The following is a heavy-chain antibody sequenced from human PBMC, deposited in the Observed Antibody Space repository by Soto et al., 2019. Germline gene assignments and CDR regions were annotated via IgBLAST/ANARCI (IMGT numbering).Heavy chain of an antibody. J-gene: IGHJ6*02. V-gene: IGHV3-33*01. Sequence: QVQLVESGGGVVQPGRSLRLSCAASGFTFSSYGMHWVRQAPGKGLEWVAVIWYDGSNTYYADSVKGRFTISRDNSKNTLYLKMNSLRAEDTAVYYCARDGTYYDILTCPRYGMDVWGQGTTVTVSS. CDR3: ARDGTYYDILTCPRYGMDV. CDR2: IWYDGSNT. CDR1: GFTFSSYG. D-gene: IGHD3-9*01.